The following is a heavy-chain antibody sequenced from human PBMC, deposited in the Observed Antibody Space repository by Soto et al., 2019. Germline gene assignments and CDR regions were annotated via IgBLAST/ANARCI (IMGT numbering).Heavy chain of an antibody. D-gene: IGHD6-13*01. CDR3: ARGGYSSTWSNLLDRSGLDV. Sequence: ASVKVSCKTSGGTFSSYAISWVRQAPGQGLEWMGGIVPLFRTTNYAQKFQGRVTITADTSTYTVHMELSGLRSGDTAVYYCARGGYSSTWSNLLDRSGLDVWGQGTTVTVSS. V-gene: IGHV1-69*06. CDR2: IVPLFRTT. J-gene: IGHJ6*02. CDR1: GGTFSSYA.